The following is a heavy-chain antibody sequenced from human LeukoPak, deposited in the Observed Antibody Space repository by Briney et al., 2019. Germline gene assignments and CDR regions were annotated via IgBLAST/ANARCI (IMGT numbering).Heavy chain of an antibody. J-gene: IGHJ4*02. CDR1: GFTFSTFA. Sequence: GESLRLSCAASGFTFSTFAMIWVRQPPGKGLEWVSSIFPSGGEIHYADSVTGRFTISRDNSKSTLSLQMNSLRAEDPAVYYCARGGGYSYGYSLDYWGQGTLVTVSS. CDR3: ARGGGYSYGYSLDY. D-gene: IGHD5-18*01. CDR2: IFPSGGEI. V-gene: IGHV3-23*01.